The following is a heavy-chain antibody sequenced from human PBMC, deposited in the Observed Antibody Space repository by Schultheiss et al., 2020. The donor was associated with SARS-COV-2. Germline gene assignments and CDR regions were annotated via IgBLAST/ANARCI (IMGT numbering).Heavy chain of an antibody. J-gene: IGHJ6*02. CDR3: AKDLPYSSGWYNYYYGMDV. CDR1: GISFSSSC. Sequence: GGSLRLSCAVSGISFSSSCMNWVRQAPGKGLEWVSSISTSGTYIYYADSVKGRFTISRDNSKNTLYLQMNSLRAEDTAVYYCAKDLPYSSGWYNYYYGMDVWGQGTTVTVAS. V-gene: IGHV3-21*04. CDR2: ISTSGTYI. D-gene: IGHD6-19*01.